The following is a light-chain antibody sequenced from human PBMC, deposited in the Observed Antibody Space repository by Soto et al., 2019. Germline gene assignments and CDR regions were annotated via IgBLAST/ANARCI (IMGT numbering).Light chain of an antibody. Sequence: EIVMTQSPTNLSVSPGERVTLSCRASQSVSSRVAWYQQKPGQAPRLLIYDASNRATGIPARFSGSGSGTDFTLTISSLEPEDFAVYYCQQRSNWPPITFGQGTRLEIK. CDR3: QQRSNWPPIT. V-gene: IGKV3-11*01. CDR2: DAS. J-gene: IGKJ5*01. CDR1: QSVSSR.